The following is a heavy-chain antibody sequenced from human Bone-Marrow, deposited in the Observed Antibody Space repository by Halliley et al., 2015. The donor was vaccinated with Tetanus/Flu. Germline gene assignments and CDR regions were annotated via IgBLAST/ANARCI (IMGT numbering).Heavy chain of an antibody. CDR3: AREWVDYYDSTEGDAFDI. CDR2: INWVSSAM. Sequence: CAASGFTFDDYTMHWVRQAPGKGLEWVSSINWVSSAMDYADSVRGRFTISRDDTKNSSYLQMNSLRAEDTAVYYCAREWVDYYDSTEGDAFDIWGQGTMVTVSS. V-gene: IGHV3-9*01. CDR1: GFTFDDYT. J-gene: IGHJ3*02. D-gene: IGHD3-22*01.